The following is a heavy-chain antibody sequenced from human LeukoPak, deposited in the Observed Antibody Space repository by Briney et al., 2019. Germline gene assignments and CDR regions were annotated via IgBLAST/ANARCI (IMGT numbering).Heavy chain of an antibody. Sequence: GGSLRLSCAASGLTVSKNYVSWVRQAPGKGLEWVSVFYSANYTYYADSVKGRITISRDNSKNTLYLQMNSLRAEDTAVYYCARSEGYFDYWGRGTLVTVSS. CDR1: GLTVSKNY. V-gene: IGHV3-53*01. CDR3: ARSEGYFDY. J-gene: IGHJ4*02. CDR2: FYSANYT.